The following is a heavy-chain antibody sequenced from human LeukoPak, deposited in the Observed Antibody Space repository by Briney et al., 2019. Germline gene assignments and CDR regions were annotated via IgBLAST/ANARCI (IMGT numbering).Heavy chain of an antibody. CDR1: GFTFSSYA. Sequence: GGSLRLSCAASGFTFSSYAMSWVRQAPGKGLEWVSAISGSGGSTYYADSVKGRFTISKDNSKNTLYLQMNSLRAEDTAVYYCAKGELDCSSTSCHGYYYYYGMDVWGQGTTVTVSS. J-gene: IGHJ6*02. V-gene: IGHV3-23*01. CDR2: ISGSGGST. CDR3: AKGELDCSSTSCHGYYYYYGMDV. D-gene: IGHD2-2*01.